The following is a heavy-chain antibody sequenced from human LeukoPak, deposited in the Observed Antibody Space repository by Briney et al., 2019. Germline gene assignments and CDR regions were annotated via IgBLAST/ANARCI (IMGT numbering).Heavy chain of an antibody. V-gene: IGHV3-74*01. CDR3: ARGDIVVVPAAHYYYMDV. J-gene: IGHJ6*03. CDR2: INSDGSST. Sequence: GGSLRLSCAASGFTFSSYWMHWVRQAPGKGLVWVSRINSDGSSTSYADSVKGRFTISRDNAKNTLYLQMNSLRAEDTAVYYCARGDIVVVPAAHYYYMDVWGKGTTVTASS. D-gene: IGHD2-2*01. CDR1: GFTFSSYW.